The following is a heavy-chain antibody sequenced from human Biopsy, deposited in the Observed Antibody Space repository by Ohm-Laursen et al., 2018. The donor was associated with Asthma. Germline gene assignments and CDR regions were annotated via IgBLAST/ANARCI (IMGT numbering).Heavy chain of an antibody. CDR1: GFSFSEFV. V-gene: IGHV3-30*03. CDR2: ISYDGSTK. J-gene: IGHJ4*02. Sequence: SLRLSCAASGFSFSEFVMHWVRQAPGKGLEWVAVISYDGSTKYYADSVKGRFTISRDNSKNTLYLQMSSLRVEDTAVYYCATLSWYASQYWGQGTLVTVSS. CDR3: ATLSWYASQY. D-gene: IGHD2-2*01.